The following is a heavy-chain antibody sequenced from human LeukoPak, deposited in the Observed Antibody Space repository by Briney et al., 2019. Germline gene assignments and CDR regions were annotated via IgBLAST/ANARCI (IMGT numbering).Heavy chain of an antibody. D-gene: IGHD5-12*01. Sequence: PGESLKISCKGSGYSFTSYWIGWVRQMPGKGLEWMGIIYPGDSDTRYSPSFQGQVTISADKSISTAYLQWSSLKASDTAMYYCARPRMVAIGLYYFDYWGQGTLVTVSS. J-gene: IGHJ4*02. CDR1: GYSFTSYW. CDR3: ARPRMVAIGLYYFDY. CDR2: IYPGDSDT. V-gene: IGHV5-51*01.